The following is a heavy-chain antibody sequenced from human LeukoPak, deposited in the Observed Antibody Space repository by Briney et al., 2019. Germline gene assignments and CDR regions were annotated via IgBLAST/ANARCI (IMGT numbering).Heavy chain of an antibody. D-gene: IGHD1-26*01. Sequence: SETLSLTCTVSGYSISSAYYWGWIRQPPGKGLEWIGVIYYSARTYYNPSLKSRVTISVDTSKSQFSLKLSSVTAADTAVYYCARVRSGSYYEAYYYMDVWGKGTTVTVSS. J-gene: IGHJ6*03. V-gene: IGHV4-38-2*02. CDR3: ARVRSGSYYEAYYYMDV. CDR1: GYSISSAYY. CDR2: IYYSART.